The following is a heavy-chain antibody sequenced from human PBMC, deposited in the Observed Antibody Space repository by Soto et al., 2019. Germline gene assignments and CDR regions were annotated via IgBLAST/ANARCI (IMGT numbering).Heavy chain of an antibody. D-gene: IGHD4-17*01. J-gene: IGHJ3*02. CDR2: IIPILGIA. Sequence: QVQLVRSGAEVKKPGSSVKVSCKASGGTFSSYTISWVRQAPGQGLEWMGRIIPILGIANYAQKFQGRVTITADKSTSTAYMELSSLRSEDTAVYYCARFGDYGDYDRHAFDIWGQGTMVTVSS. V-gene: IGHV1-69*02. CDR3: ARFGDYGDYDRHAFDI. CDR1: GGTFSSYT.